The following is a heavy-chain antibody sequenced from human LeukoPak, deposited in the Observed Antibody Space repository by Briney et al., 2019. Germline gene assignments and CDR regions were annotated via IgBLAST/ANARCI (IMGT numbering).Heavy chain of an antibody. J-gene: IGHJ4*02. Sequence: GGSLRLPCAASGFTFSDYYMSWIRQAPGKGLEWVSYISSSGSTIYYADSVKGRFTISRDNAKTSLYLQMSSLRAEDTAVYYCARDESHYYGSGSTFDYWGQGTLVTVSS. CDR1: GFTFSDYY. D-gene: IGHD3-10*01. CDR2: ISSSGSTI. CDR3: ARDESHYYGSGSTFDY. V-gene: IGHV3-11*01.